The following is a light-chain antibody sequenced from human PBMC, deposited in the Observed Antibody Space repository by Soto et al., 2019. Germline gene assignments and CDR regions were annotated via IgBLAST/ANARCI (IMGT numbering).Light chain of an antibody. J-gene: IGKJ1*01. CDR2: GAS. V-gene: IGKV3-15*01. CDR1: QSVSSN. Sequence: EIVMTQSPATLSVSPGERATLSCRASQSVSSNLAWYQQEPGQAPRLLIYGASTRATGIPARFSGSGSGTEFTLTISSLQSEDFAVYYCQQYNNWPPWTFGQ. CDR3: QQYNNWPPWT.